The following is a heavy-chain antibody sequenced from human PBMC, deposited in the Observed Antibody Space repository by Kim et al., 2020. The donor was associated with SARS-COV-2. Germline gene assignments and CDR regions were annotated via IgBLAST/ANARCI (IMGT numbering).Heavy chain of an antibody. D-gene: IGHD3-16*01. Sequence: ASVKVSCKASGYTFTSYGISWVRQAPGQGLEWMGWISAYNGNTNYAQKLQGRVTMTTDTSTTTTYMELRSLRSDDTAVYYCARSDKSGGSYMDVWGQGTTVTVSS. J-gene: IGHJ6*03. CDR3: ARSDKSGGSYMDV. CDR2: ISAYNGNT. CDR1: GYTFTSYG. V-gene: IGHV1-18*01.